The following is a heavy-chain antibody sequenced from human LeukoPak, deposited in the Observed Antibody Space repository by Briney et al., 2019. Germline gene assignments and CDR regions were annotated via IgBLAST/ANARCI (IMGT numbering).Heavy chain of an antibody. D-gene: IGHD4-17*01. Sequence: SETLPLTCTVSGGSISSYYWSWIRQPPGTGLEWIGCIYYSGSTNYNPSLKSRVTISVDTSKNQFSLKLTSVTAADTALYYCARDRGYGDYDDAFDIWGQGTMVTVSS. J-gene: IGHJ3*02. CDR2: IYYSGST. CDR1: GGSISSYY. V-gene: IGHV4-59*01. CDR3: ARDRGYGDYDDAFDI.